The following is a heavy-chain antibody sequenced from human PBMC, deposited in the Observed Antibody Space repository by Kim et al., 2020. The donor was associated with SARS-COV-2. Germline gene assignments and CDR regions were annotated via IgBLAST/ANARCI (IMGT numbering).Heavy chain of an antibody. D-gene: IGHD3-10*01. CDR1: GFTFSSYG. Sequence: GGSLRLSCAASGFTFSSYGMHWVRQAPGKGLEWVAVISYDGSNKYYADSVKGRFTISRDNSKNTLYLQMNSLRAEDTAVYYCAKDQNGITMVRGGYGMDVWGQGTTVTVSS. CDR3: AKDQNGITMVRGGYGMDV. V-gene: IGHV3-30*18. J-gene: IGHJ6*02. CDR2: ISYDGSNK.